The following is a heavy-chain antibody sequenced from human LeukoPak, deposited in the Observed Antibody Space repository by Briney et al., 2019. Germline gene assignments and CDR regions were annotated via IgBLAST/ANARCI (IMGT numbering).Heavy chain of an antibody. V-gene: IGHV1-69*13. J-gene: IGHJ4*02. CDR1: GGTFTSYA. Sequence: SVKVSCKDSGGTFTSYAISWVPQAPGQGLEWMGRIIPIFGTANYAQKFQGRVTITADESTSTAYMELSSPRSEDTAVYTTASCRDYDILTGYFDYWGQGTLVTVSS. D-gene: IGHD3-9*01. CDR3: ASCRDYDILTGYFDY. CDR2: IIPIFGTA.